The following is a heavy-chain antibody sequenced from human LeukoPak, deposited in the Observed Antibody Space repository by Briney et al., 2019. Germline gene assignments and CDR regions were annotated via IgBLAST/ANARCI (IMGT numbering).Heavy chain of an antibody. CDR2: TSASGGTT. Sequence: PGGSLRLSCAASGFTFSSYAMTWVRQVPGKGLEWVSGTSASGGTTYYADSVKGRFTISRDNSKNTLYLQMNSLRAEDTAVYYCAKAGIAAAGTPNWFDPWGQGTLVTVSS. J-gene: IGHJ5*02. D-gene: IGHD6-13*01. CDR3: AKAGIAAAGTPNWFDP. V-gene: IGHV3-23*01. CDR1: GFTFSSYA.